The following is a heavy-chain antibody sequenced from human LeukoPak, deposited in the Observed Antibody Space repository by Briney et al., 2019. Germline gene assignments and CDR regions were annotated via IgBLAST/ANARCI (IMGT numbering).Heavy chain of an antibody. CDR1: GFTFSTYA. Sequence: QSGGSLRLSCAASGFTFSTYAMHWVRQAPGKGLEWLAIVSYNGTNEYYADSVKGRFTISRDNSKNTLYLQMNSLRAEDTAVFYCAKSGDCSSTSCYLPFDYWGQGTLVTVSS. V-gene: IGHV3-30-3*02. D-gene: IGHD2-2*01. J-gene: IGHJ4*02. CDR2: VSYNGTNE. CDR3: AKSGDCSSTSCYLPFDY.